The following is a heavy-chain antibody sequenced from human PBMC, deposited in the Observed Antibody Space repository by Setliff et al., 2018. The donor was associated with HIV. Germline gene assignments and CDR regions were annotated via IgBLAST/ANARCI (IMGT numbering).Heavy chain of an antibody. J-gene: IGHJ4*02. CDR3: AKLVRGWDY. CDR1: GFIFSTYG. D-gene: IGHD1-26*01. V-gene: IGHV3-23*01. Sequence: LRLSCAASGFIFSTYGMSWVRQAPGKGLEWVSAISGSTGWADYADSVKGRFTISRDNAKKTLYLQMNSLRAEDTAVYHCAKLVRGWDYWGQGTLVTVSS. CDR2: ISGSTGWA.